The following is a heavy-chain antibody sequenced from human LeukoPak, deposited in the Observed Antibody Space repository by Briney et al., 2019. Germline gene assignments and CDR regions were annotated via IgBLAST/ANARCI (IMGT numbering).Heavy chain of an antibody. D-gene: IGHD2-21*01. CDR2: IKSKTDGGTT. CDR3: TTPRGIPN. J-gene: IGHJ4*02. Sequence: GSLRLSCAASGFTLGNVWMNWVRQAPGKGLEWVGRIKSKTDGGTTDYAAPVKGRFTISRDESENMIYLEMNSLKIEDTAVYYCTTPRGIPNWGQGTLVTVSS. V-gene: IGHV3-15*07. CDR1: GFTLGNVW.